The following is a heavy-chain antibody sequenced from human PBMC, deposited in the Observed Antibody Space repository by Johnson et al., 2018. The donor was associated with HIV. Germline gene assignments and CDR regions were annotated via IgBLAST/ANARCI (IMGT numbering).Heavy chain of an antibody. CDR2: ILYDGNNK. J-gene: IGHJ3*01. CDR1: RFTFSSYA. CDR3: ARGGDVVWFGEFPGAFDV. Sequence: QMQLVESGGGLVKPGGSLRLSCAASRFTFSSYAIHWVRQAPGKGLEWVAVILYDGNNKYYADSVKGRFTISRDNAKNSLYLQMNSLRAEDTAVYYCARGGDVVWFGEFPGAFDVWGQGTMVTVSS. D-gene: IGHD3-10*01. V-gene: IGHV3-30-3*01.